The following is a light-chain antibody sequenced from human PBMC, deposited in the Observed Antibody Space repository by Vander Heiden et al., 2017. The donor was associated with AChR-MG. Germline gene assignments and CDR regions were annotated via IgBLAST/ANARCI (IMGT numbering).Light chain of an antibody. Sequence: SYELPQPPSVSVSPGQTASIPCSGDNLGDKFAAWYQQKPGQSAILAIYQDNKRPSGIPERFSGSNSENTATLTISGTQAMDEADYYCQAWDSSTVVFGGGTKLTVL. J-gene: IGLJ2*01. CDR1: NLGDKF. CDR3: QAWDSSTVV. V-gene: IGLV3-1*01. CDR2: QDN.